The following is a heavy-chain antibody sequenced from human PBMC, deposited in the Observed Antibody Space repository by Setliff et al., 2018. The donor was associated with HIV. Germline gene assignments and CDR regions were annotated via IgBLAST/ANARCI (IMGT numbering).Heavy chain of an antibody. Sequence: ASVKVSCKASGYSFTDYFMHWVRQAPGQGLEWMGWISPNNGDKNIPQSFQGRVTMTRDTSINTAYMELGGLRSDDTAMYYCARQLSNSLDYWGQGTLVTVSS. D-gene: IGHD7-27*01. V-gene: IGHV1-2*02. CDR3: ARQLSNSLDY. CDR1: GYSFTDYF. CDR2: ISPNNGDK. J-gene: IGHJ4*02.